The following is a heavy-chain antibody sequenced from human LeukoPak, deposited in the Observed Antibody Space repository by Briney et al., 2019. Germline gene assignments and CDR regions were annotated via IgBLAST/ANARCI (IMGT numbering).Heavy chain of an antibody. D-gene: IGHD3-3*01. CDR3: ARCYDFWSGFTLISPSCSMDI. J-gene: IGHJ3*02. CDR1: GFTSSSYA. Sequence: GGSLRLSSAVSGFTSSSYAMSGVRRAPGGRVEWVSAISGSGGSTYYAASAKGGFTISRDNSKNTLYLQISSLRAEDTAVYYCARCYDFWSGFTLISPSCSMDIWGQGTMVTVSS. V-gene: IGHV3-23*01. CDR2: ISGSGGST.